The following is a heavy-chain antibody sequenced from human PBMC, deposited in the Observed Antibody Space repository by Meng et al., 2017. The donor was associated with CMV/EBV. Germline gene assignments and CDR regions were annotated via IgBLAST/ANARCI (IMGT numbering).Heavy chain of an antibody. CDR2: IYYSGST. J-gene: IGHJ4*02. CDR3: ARDRNYDFWSGYYTGFDY. CDR1: GGSISSGGYY. V-gene: IGHV4-31*03. Sequence: LRLSCTVSGGSISSGGYYWSWIRQHPGKGLEWIGYIYYSGSTYYNPSLKSRVTISVDTSKNQFSLKLRSDDTAVYYCARDRNYDFWSGYYTGFDYWGQGTLVTVSS. D-gene: IGHD3-3*01.